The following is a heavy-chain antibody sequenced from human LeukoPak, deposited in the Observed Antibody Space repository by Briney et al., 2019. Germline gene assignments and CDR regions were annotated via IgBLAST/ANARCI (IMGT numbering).Heavy chain of an antibody. Sequence: GGSLRLSCTASGFTFSSSAMSWVRQAPGKGLEWVSSISGSGGSAYYADSVKGRFTISRDNAKNSLYLQMNSLRAEDTALYYCTTLGYHLDSWGQGTLVTVSS. D-gene: IGHD3-22*01. V-gene: IGHV3-23*01. J-gene: IGHJ4*02. CDR3: TTLGYHLDS. CDR1: GFTFSSSA. CDR2: ISGSGGSA.